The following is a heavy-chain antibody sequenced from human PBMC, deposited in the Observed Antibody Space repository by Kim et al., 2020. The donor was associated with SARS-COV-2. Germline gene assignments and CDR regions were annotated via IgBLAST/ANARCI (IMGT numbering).Heavy chain of an antibody. V-gene: IGHV4-34*01. CDR1: GGSFSGYY. CDR3: ARGRRVLRFLEWLLYFDY. J-gene: IGHJ4*02. Sequence: SETLSLTCAVYGGSFSGYYWSWIRQPPGKGLEWIGEINHSGSTNYNPSLKSRVTISVDTSKNQFSLKLSSVTAVDTAVYYCARGRRVLRFLEWLLYFDYWGQGTLVTVSS. CDR2: INHSGST. D-gene: IGHD3-3*01.